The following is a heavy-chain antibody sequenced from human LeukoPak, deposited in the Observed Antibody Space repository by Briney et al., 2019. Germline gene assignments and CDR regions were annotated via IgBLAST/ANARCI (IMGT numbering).Heavy chain of an antibody. CDR2: INHSGST. V-gene: IGHV4-34*01. D-gene: IGHD4-17*01. CDR3: ARGEDYGDNYYYYGMDV. Sequence: SETLSLTCAVYGGSFSGYYWSWIRQPPGKGLEWIGEINHSGSTNYNPSLKSRVTISVDTSKNQFSLKLSSVTAADTAVYYCARGEDYGDNYYYYGMDVWGQGTTVTVSS. J-gene: IGHJ6*02. CDR1: GGSFSGYY.